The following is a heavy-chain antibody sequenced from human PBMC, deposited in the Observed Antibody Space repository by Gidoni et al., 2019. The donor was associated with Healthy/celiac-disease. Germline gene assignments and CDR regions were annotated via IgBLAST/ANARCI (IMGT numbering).Heavy chain of an antibody. CDR3: ARDLLWFGELSDY. CDR2: IKQDGSEK. CDR1: GFAFSSYW. D-gene: IGHD3-10*01. J-gene: IGHJ4*02. V-gene: IGHV3-7*01. Sequence: EVQLVESGGGLVQPGGALRLPCAASGFAFSSYWMSWVRQAPGKGLEWVSNIKQDGSEKYYVAAVKGRFTISRDNAKNSLYLQMNSLRAEDTAVYYCARDLLWFGELSDYWGQGTLVTVSS.